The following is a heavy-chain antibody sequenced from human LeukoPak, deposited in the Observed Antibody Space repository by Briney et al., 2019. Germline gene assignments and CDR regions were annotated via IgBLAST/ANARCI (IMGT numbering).Heavy chain of an antibody. Sequence: AASVKVSCKASGGTFSSYAISWVRQAPRQGLEWMGWISAYNGNTNYAQKLQGRVTMTTDTSTSTAYMELRSLRSDDPAVYYCARDGPTVASVDYWGQGTLVTVSS. CDR1: GGTFSSYA. CDR3: ARDGPTVASVDY. D-gene: IGHD6-19*01. V-gene: IGHV1-18*01. J-gene: IGHJ4*02. CDR2: ISAYNGNT.